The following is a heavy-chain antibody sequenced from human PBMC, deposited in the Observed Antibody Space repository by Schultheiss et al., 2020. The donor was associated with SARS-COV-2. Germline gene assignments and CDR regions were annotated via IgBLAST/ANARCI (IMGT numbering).Heavy chain of an antibody. CDR2: IWYDGSNK. D-gene: IGHD4-17*01. J-gene: IGHJ6*02. V-gene: IGHV3-33*08. Sequence: GSLRLSCAASEFSVSNYMSWVRQAPGKGLEWVAVIWYDGSNKYYADSVKGRFTISRDNSKNTLYLQMNSLRAEDTAVYYCARDRGLRYYGMDVWGQGTTVTVSS. CDR1: EFSVSNY. CDR3: ARDRGLRYYGMDV.